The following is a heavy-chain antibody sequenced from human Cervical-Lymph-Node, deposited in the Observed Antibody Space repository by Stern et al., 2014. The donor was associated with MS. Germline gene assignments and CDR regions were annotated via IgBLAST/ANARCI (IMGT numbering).Heavy chain of an antibody. J-gene: IGHJ6*02. CDR2: INPSGGST. D-gene: IGHD6-19*01. Sequence: QLVQSGAEVKKPGASVKVSCKASGYTFTSYYMHWVRQAPGQGLEWMGIINPSGGSTSYAQKFQGRVTMTRDTSTSTVYMELSSLRSEDTAVYYCAREANIAVAGTDYYGMDVWGQGTTVTVSS. CDR3: AREANIAVAGTDYYGMDV. CDR1: GYTFTSYY. V-gene: IGHV1-46*01.